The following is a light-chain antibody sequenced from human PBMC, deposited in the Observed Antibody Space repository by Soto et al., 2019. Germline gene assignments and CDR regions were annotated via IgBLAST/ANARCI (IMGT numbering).Light chain of an antibody. V-gene: IGKV3-20*01. CDR1: QSVSSNY. J-gene: IGKJ4*01. CDR3: QQYATSPALT. Sequence: EIVWTQSPGTLSLSPGERATLSCRASQSVSSNYLAWYQQRPGQAPRLLIYGASSRATGIPDRFSGSGSGTDFTLTISRLEPEDFAVYFCQQYATSPALTFGGGTKVEIK. CDR2: GAS.